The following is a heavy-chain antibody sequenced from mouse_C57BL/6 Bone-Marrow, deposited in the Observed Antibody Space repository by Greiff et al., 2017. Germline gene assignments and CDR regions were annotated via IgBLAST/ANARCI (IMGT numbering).Heavy chain of an antibody. CDR2: IYPRSGNT. V-gene: IGHV1-81*01. D-gene: IGHD4-1*01. J-gene: IGHJ3*01. Sequence: VKLQESGAELARPGASVKLSCKASGYTFTSYGISWVKQRTGQGLEWIGEIYPRSGNTYYNEKFKGKATLTADKSSSTAYMELRSLTSEDSAVYFCARWKNWDRFAYWGQGTLVTVSA. CDR3: ARWKNWDRFAY. CDR1: GYTFTSYG.